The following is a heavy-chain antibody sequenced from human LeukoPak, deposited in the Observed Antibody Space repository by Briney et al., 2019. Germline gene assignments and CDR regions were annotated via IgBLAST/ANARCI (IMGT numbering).Heavy chain of an antibody. CDR3: ARALSWTTESYYYMDV. Sequence: ASVTVSCTASVYTFTSYDINWVRQATGQGLEWMGWMNPNSGNTGYAQKFQGRVTMTKNTSITTAYMVLSSLRSEDTAVYYCARALSWTTESYYYMDVWGKGTTVTVSS. V-gene: IGHV1-8*01. CDR2: MNPNSGNT. D-gene: IGHD3/OR15-3a*01. J-gene: IGHJ6*03. CDR1: VYTFTSYD.